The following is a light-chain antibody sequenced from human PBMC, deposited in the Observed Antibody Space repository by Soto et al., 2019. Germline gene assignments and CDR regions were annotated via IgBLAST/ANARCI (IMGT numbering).Light chain of an antibody. CDR3: ASFSNSTFV. V-gene: IGLV2-14*01. CDR2: EVS. J-gene: IGLJ1*01. Sequence: QSALTQPASMSGPPGQSITISCTGSSSDVGSYKYVSWYQQHPGKAPKLIIYEVSNRPSGVSIRFSGSKSANTASLTLSGLQADDEAEYYCASFSNSTFVFGSGTKLTVL. CDR1: SSDVGSYKY.